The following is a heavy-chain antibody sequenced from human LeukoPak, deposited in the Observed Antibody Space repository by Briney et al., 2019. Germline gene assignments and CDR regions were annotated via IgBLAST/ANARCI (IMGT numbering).Heavy chain of an antibody. V-gene: IGHV3-7*01. CDR1: GFTFTKYW. CDR3: AREVWGPEF. CDR2: IKQDGSDK. D-gene: IGHD1-14*01. J-gene: IGHJ4*02. Sequence: GGSLRLSCAASGFTFTKYWMTWVRQAPGKGLEWVGNIKQDGSDKNYMDSVKGRFTISRDNTKNSVYLQMSGLRAEDTAVYYCAREVWGPEFWGQGTLVTVSS.